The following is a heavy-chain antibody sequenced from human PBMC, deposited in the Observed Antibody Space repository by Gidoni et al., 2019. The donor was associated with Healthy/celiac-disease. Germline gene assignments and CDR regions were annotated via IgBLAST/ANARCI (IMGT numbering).Heavy chain of an antibody. D-gene: IGHD3-10*01. CDR1: GFTFSSYW. CDR2: IKQDGSEK. Sequence: EVQLVESGGGLVQPGGSLRLSCAASGFTFSSYWMRWVRQAPGKGLEWLANIKQDGSEKYYVDSVKGRFTISRDNAKNSLYLQMNSLGAEDTAVYYCARDSSVEWFGELLTYYYYYMDVWGKGTTVTVSS. J-gene: IGHJ6*03. CDR3: ARDSSVEWFGELLTYYYYYMDV. V-gene: IGHV3-7*04.